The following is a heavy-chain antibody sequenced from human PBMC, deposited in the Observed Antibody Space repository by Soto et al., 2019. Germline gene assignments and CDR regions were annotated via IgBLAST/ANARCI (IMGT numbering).Heavy chain of an antibody. D-gene: IGHD3-10*01. CDR1: GFTFSDYW. CDR2: IKTDGSEK. V-gene: IGHV3-7*05. CDR3: ASSMGRGGNDY. Sequence: EVQLVESGGGLVQPGGSPRLSCAACGFTFSDYWMSWVRQAPGKGLECVANIKTDGSEKYYVDPVKGRFTISRDNAKNSLYLQMNSLRAEDTAVYYCASSMGRGGNDYWGQGTLVAVSS. J-gene: IGHJ4*02.